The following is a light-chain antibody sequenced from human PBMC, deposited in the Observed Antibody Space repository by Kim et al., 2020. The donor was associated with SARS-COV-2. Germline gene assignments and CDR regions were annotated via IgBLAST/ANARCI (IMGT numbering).Light chain of an antibody. CDR3: QQYNNWPPST. Sequence: DIVMTQSPATLSVSPGERATLPCRASQSVSSNLAWYQQKPGQAPRLLIYGASTRATGIPARFSGSGSGTEFTLTISGLQSEDFAVYYCQQYNNWPPSTFGQGTKLEI. CDR1: QSVSSN. V-gene: IGKV3-15*01. J-gene: IGKJ2*01. CDR2: GAS.